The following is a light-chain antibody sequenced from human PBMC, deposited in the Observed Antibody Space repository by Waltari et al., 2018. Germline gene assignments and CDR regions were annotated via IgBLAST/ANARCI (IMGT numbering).Light chain of an antibody. J-gene: IGLJ1*01. CDR3: QAWDSSTAFYV. V-gene: IGLV3-1*01. CDR2: QDS. CDR1: KLGDKY. Sequence: SLELTQPPSVSVPPGQTASITCSGDKLGDKYACWYQQKPGQSPVLVIYQDSKRPSGIPERFSGSNSGNTATLTISGTQAMDEADYYCQAWDSSTAFYVFGTGTKVTVL.